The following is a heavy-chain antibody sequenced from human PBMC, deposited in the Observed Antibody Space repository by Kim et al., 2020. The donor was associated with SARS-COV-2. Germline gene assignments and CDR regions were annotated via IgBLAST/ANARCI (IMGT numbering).Heavy chain of an antibody. D-gene: IGHD5-12*01. V-gene: IGHV3-30*04. J-gene: IGHJ2*01. CDR1: GFTFSSYA. CDR2: ISYDGSNK. Sequence: GGSLRLSCAASGFTFSSYAMHWVRQAPGKGLEWVAVISYDGSNKYYIDSVKGRFTISRDNSKNTLYLQMNSLRAEDTAVYYCARGYSGYDKYWYFDLWGRGTLVTVSS. CDR3: ARGYSGYDKYWYFDL.